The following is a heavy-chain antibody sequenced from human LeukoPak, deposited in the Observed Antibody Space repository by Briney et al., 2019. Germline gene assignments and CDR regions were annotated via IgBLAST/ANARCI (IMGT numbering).Heavy chain of an antibody. CDR3: ARGGERELLRAFDI. J-gene: IGHJ3*02. D-gene: IGHD1-26*01. CDR1: GGSISSGTYY. V-gene: IGHV4-61*02. CDR2: IYTSGST. Sequence: SETLSLTCTVSGGSISSGTYYWSWIRQPAGKGLEWIGRIYTSGSTNYNPSLKSRVTISVDTSKNQFSLKLSSVTAADTAVYYCARGGERELLRAFDIWGQGTMVTVSS.